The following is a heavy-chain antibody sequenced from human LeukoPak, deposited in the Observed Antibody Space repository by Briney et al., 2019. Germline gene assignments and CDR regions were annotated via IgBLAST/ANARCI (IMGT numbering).Heavy chain of an antibody. V-gene: IGHV4-39*07. CDR2: IYDSGST. CDR1: GGSIRSSYYY. CDR3: ARGWYGIDY. Sequence: SETLSLTCTVSGGSIRSSYYYWGWIRQPPGKGLEWIGSIYDSGSTYYNPSLKSRVTISVDTSKSQFSLKLSSVTAADTAVYYCARGWYGIDYWGQGTLVTVSS. J-gene: IGHJ4*02. D-gene: IGHD6-13*01.